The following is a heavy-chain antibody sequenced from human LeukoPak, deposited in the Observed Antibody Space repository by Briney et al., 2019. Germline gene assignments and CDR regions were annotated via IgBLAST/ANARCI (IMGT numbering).Heavy chain of an antibody. D-gene: IGHD6-6*01. V-gene: IGHV1-69*06. CDR1: GGTFSSYA. Sequence: GASVKVSCKASGGTFSSYAISWVRQAPGQGLEWMGGIIPIFGTANYAQKFQGRVTITADKSTSTAYTELSSLRSEDTAVYYCAREAVLMAARFDYWGQGTLVTVSS. CDR2: IIPIFGTA. J-gene: IGHJ4*02. CDR3: AREAVLMAARFDY.